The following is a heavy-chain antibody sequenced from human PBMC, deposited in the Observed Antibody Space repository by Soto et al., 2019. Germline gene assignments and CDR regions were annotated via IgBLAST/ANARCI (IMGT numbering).Heavy chain of an antibody. CDR1: GFTFSSYA. V-gene: IGHV3-23*01. CDR2: ISGSGGST. D-gene: IGHD3-10*02. J-gene: IGHJ4*02. Sequence: GGSLRLSCAASGFTFSSYAMSWVRQAPGKGLEWVSAISGSGGSTYYADSVKGRFTISRDNSKNTLYLQMNSLRAEDTAVYYCAKAVELFGELLDYFDYWGQGTLVTVSS. CDR3: AKAVELFGELLDYFDY.